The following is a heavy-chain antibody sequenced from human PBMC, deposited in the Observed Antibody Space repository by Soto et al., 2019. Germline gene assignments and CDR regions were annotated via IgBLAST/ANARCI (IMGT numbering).Heavy chain of an antibody. Sequence: QVQLQESGPGLVKPSGTLFLTCAVSSGSITSSNWWSWVRQPPGKGLEWIGEIFHNGNTYYNPSLKSRVTMSVDTSKNQFSLNLGSATAADTAVYYCARRTWGMDVWGQGTTVTVSS. CDR1: SGSITSSNW. V-gene: IGHV4-4*02. CDR3: ARRTWGMDV. D-gene: IGHD2-8*01. J-gene: IGHJ6*02. CDR2: IFHNGNT.